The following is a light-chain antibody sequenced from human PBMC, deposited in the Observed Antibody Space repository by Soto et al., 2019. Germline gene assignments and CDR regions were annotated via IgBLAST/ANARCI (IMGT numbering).Light chain of an antibody. CDR3: CSYAGSSTYVV. V-gene: IGLV2-23*02. CDR2: EVS. J-gene: IGLJ2*01. CDR1: SSDVGSYNI. Sequence: QSALTQPASVAGSPGQSITISCTGTSSDVGSYNIVSWYQQHPGKAPKLMIYEVSKRPSGVSNRFSGSKSGNTASLTISGLESKDQADYYCCSYAGSSTYVVFGGGTKLTVL.